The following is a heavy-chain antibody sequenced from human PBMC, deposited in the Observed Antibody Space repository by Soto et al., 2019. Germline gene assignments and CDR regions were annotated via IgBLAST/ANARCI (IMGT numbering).Heavy chain of an antibody. V-gene: IGHV4-34*01. J-gene: IGHJ6*02. CDR3: ARWARQQLVSAYYYGMDV. CDR1: GWSFSGYY. Sequence: LSLTCAVYGWSFSGYYWSWIRQPPGQGLEWMGEINHSGSTNYNPYLKSRVTISVDTSKNQFSLELGTVTAADTAVYYCARWARQQLVSAYYYGMDVWGQGTTVTVSS. CDR2: INHSGST. D-gene: IGHD6-13*01.